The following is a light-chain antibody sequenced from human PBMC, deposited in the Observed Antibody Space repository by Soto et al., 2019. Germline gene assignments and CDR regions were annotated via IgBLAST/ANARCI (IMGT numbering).Light chain of an antibody. V-gene: IGKV3-11*01. Sequence: EIVLTQSPATLSLSPGERATLSCRASQSVSSYLAWYQQKPGQAPRLLIYDASNRATGIPARFSGSGSGTDFTLTISSLEPEDFAVYYCQKLRTFGPGTKVDIK. J-gene: IGKJ3*01. CDR3: QKLRT. CDR2: DAS. CDR1: QSVSSY.